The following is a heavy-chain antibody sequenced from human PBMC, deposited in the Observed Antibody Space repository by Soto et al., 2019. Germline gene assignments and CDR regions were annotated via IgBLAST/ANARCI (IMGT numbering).Heavy chain of an antibody. D-gene: IGHD6-19*01. CDR1: GFNFGDFG. V-gene: IGHV3-30*03. CDR2: LSYEGSEE. CDR3: ALTRRASLLEVAGPGFEY. J-gene: IGHJ4*02. Sequence: PGGSLRRPCAASGFNFGDFGMRWIGRAPGEGLEWLSVLSYEGSEEYYADSVRGRFTISRDNSKNTLFLQMDSLRVDDTGVYYCALTRRASLLEVAGPGFEYWGQGTLVT.